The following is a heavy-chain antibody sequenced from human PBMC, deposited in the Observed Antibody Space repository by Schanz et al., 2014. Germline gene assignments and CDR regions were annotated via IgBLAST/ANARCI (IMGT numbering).Heavy chain of an antibody. V-gene: IGHV1-69*09. D-gene: IGHD4-17*01. CDR3: ARGYGDSPTDF. CDR2: IIPSLGLA. Sequence: VQLVQSGAEVKRPGASVRVSCKASGYTFTSYDFNWVRQAPGQGLEWMGRIIPSLGLAKYEQKFQGRVTITADRSTSTAYMELSSLRSEDTAVYYCARGYGDSPTDFWGQGTLVTVSS. CDR1: GYTFTSYD. J-gene: IGHJ4*02.